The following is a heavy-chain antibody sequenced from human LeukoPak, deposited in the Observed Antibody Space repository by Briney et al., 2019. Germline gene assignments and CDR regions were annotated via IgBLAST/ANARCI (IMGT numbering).Heavy chain of an antibody. D-gene: IGHD3-22*01. V-gene: IGHV4-59*12. J-gene: IGHJ3*02. Sequence: SETLSLTCTVSVDSITSSYWSWIRQPPGKGLEWIGCIYNSGSTSYHSGNTKFNPSLKSRVTLSVDTSKNQFSLKLSSVTAADTAVYYCARLPPTMIVVVGDAFDIWGQGTMVTASS. CDR3: ARLPPTMIVVVGDAFDI. CDR1: VDSITSSY. CDR2: IYNSGSTSYHSGNT.